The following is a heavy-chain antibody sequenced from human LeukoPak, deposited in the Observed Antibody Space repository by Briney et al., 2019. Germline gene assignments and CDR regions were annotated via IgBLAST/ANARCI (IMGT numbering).Heavy chain of an antibody. CDR3: ARDKGILGVGYYFDY. CDR1: GGSISSGSYY. J-gene: IGHJ4*02. V-gene: IGHV4-61*02. Sequence: KPSQTLSLTCTVPGGSISSGSYYWSWIRQPAGKGLEWIGRIYTSGSTNYNPSLKSRVTISVDTSKNQFSLKLSSVTAADTAVYYCARDKGILGVGYYFDYWGQGTLVTVSS. CDR2: IYTSGST. D-gene: IGHD3-3*01.